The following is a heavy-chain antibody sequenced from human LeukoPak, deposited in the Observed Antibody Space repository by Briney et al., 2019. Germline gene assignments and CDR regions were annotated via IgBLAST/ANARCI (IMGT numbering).Heavy chain of an antibody. V-gene: IGHV3-7*01. CDR2: IKQDESEK. CDR1: GFTFSNYW. J-gene: IGHJ6*03. Sequence: GGSLRLSCAASGFTFSNYWMSWVRQAPGKGLEWVANIKQDESEKYYVDSVKGRFTISRDNAKNSLYLQMNSLRAEDTAVYYCARGPAAYGSGSYYYYYYMDVWGKGTTVTISS. D-gene: IGHD3-10*01. CDR3: ARGPAAYGSGSYYYYYYMDV.